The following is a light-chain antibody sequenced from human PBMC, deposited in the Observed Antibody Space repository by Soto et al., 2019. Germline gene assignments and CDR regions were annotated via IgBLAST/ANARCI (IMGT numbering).Light chain of an antibody. CDR2: AAS. Sequence: PSSFSASTGDRVTITCRASQGISSYLAWYQQKPGKAPKLLIYAASTLQSGVPSRFSGSGSGTDFTLTISCLQSEDFATYYCQQYYSYPRTFGQGTKV. J-gene: IGKJ1*01. V-gene: IGKV1-8*01. CDR3: QQYYSYPRT. CDR1: QGISSY.